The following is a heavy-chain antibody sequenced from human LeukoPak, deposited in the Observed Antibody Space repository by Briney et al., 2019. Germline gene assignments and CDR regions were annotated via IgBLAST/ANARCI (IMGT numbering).Heavy chain of an antibody. CDR3: ARATMVRGVIISGRNWFDP. V-gene: IGHV1-18*01. Sequence: GASVKVSCKASGYTFTSYGISWVRQAPGQGLEWMGWISAYNGNTNYAQKLQGRVTMTTDTSTSTAYMELRSLRSDDTAVYYCARATMVRGVIISGRNWFDPWGQGTLVTVSS. CDR2: ISAYNGNT. J-gene: IGHJ5*02. CDR1: GYTFTSYG. D-gene: IGHD3-10*01.